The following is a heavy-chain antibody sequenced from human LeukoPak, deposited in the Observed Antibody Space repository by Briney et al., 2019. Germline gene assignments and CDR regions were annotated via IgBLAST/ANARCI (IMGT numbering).Heavy chain of an antibody. J-gene: IGHJ5*02. CDR3: ATGKSLVRGEYNWFDP. D-gene: IGHD3-10*01. CDR1: GYSISSGYY. CDR2: IYYSGST. Sequence: PSETLSLTCTVSGYSISSGYYWGWIRQPPGKGLEWIGSIYYSGSTYYNPSLKSRVTISVDTSKNQFSLKLSSVTAADTAVYYCATGKSLVRGEYNWFDPWGQGTLVTVSS. V-gene: IGHV4-38-2*02.